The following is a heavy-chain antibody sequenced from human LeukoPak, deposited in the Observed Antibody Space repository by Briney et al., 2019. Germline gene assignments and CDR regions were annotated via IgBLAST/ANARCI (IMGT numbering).Heavy chain of an antibody. J-gene: IGHJ6*03. CDR2: IRYDGTNK. D-gene: IGHD5-12*01. V-gene: IGHV3-30*02. Sequence: GGSLTLSCSASGCTFTSYGMHWFRQAPGKGLEWVAFIRYDGTNKYYADSVKGRFTISIDNSKNTQHLQMNSLRADDTAVYYCAKDTVKVAMIRRVPHYMDVWGKGTTVTVSS. CDR3: AKDTVKVAMIRRVPHYMDV. CDR1: GCTFTSYG.